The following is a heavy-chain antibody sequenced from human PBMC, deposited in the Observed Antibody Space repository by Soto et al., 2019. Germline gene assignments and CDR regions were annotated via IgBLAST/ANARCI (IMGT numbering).Heavy chain of an antibody. Sequence: EVQLVESGGGLVQPGRSLRLSCAASGFTFDDYAMHWVRQAPGKGLEWVSGISWYSGSIGYADSVKGRFTISRDNAKNPLYLQMNSLRAEDTALYYCAKDSYSSSWFFDYWGQGTLVTVSS. CDR3: AKDSYSSSWFFDY. D-gene: IGHD6-13*01. CDR2: ISWYSGSI. J-gene: IGHJ4*02. CDR1: GFTFDDYA. V-gene: IGHV3-9*01.